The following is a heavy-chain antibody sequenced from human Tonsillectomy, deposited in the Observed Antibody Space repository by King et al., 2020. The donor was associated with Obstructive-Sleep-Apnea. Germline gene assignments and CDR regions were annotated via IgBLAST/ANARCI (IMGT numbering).Heavy chain of an antibody. CDR3: SRLRYSYDSSGYYSYYFDY. CDR1: DFSLSYARVG. D-gene: IGHD3-22*01. CDR2: IFSNDEE. V-gene: IGHV2-26*01. J-gene: IGHJ4*02. Sequence: TLKESGPVLVKPTETLTLTCTVSDFSLSYARVGVSWIRQPPGKALEWLAHIFSNDEESYNTSLKGRLTISKDTSKSQVVLTMTNLDPVDTATYFCSRLRYSYDSSGYYSYYFDYWGQGTLVTVSS.